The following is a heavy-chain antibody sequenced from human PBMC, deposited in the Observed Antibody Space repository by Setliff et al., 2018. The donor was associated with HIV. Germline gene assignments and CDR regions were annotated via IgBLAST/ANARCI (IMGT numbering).Heavy chain of an antibody. J-gene: IGHJ4*02. D-gene: IGHD3-10*01. Sequence: SETLSLTCSVSGGSINSDNYYWGWIRQAPGKGLEWIGSIYYSGTTYYNPSLRGRVTISVDRSRNQFSLTLNSVTAADTAIYYCARQGLTMLRGVPAPILYYFDYWGQGILVTVSS. V-gene: IGHV4-39*01. CDR1: GGSINSDNYY. CDR2: IYYSGTT. CDR3: ARQGLTMLRGVPAPILYYFDY.